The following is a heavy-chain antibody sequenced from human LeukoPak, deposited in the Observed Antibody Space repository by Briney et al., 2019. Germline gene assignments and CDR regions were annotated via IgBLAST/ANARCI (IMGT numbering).Heavy chain of an antibody. V-gene: IGHV4-4*07. CDR3: ARGQEWFDP. Sequence: SETLSLTCTVSGGSITSYYWSWIRQPAGKGLEWIGRIYTGGRTDYNPSLKSRPTMSVDTSKNQSSLKLNSVTAADTAVYYCARGQEWFDPWGQGTLVTVSS. CDR2: IYTGGRT. CDR1: GGSITSYY. J-gene: IGHJ5*02.